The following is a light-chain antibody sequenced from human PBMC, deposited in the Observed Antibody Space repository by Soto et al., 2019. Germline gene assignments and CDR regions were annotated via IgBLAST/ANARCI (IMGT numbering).Light chain of an antibody. J-gene: IGKJ1*01. Sequence: SPATVSVSPGESATLSCRASQSISDNLAWYQQKPGLAPRLLIYHKSTRATGVPARFIGSGSGTDFTLTISRLEPEDFAVYYCQQYGSSPWTFGQRTKVDI. CDR3: QQYGSSPWT. CDR1: QSISDN. V-gene: IGKV3D-20*01. CDR2: HKS.